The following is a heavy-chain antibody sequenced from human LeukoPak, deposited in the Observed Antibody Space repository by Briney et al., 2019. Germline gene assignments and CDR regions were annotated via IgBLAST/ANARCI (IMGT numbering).Heavy chain of an antibody. V-gene: IGHV1-69*05. J-gene: IGHJ6*03. CDR2: IIPIFGTA. CDR1: GGTFSSYA. Sequence: SVKVSCKASGGTFSSYAIRWVRQAPGQGLEWMGGIIPIFGTANYAQKFQGRVTITTDESTSTAYRELSSLRSEDTAVYYCARDKGLAARGHYYYYMDVWGKGTTVTVSS. CDR3: ARDKGLAARGHYYYYMDV. D-gene: IGHD6-6*01.